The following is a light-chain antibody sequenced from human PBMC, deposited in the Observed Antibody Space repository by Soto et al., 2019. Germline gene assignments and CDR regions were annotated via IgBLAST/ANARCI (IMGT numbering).Light chain of an antibody. CDR1: QSVSTN. Sequence: VMPKYQATLSVSPGERAALSCMASQSVSTNLAWYQQKPGQPPRLLIYFASTRATAVPARFTAGGSGTEFTLTISSLQSDDLAVYYCQEYDKWLRTFGHGTKV. CDR2: FAS. CDR3: QEYDKWLRT. V-gene: IGKV3-15*01. J-gene: IGKJ1*01.